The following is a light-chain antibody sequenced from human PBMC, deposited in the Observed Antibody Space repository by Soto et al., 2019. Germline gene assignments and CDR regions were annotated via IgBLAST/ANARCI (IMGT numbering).Light chain of an antibody. Sequence: QSVLTQPRSVSGSPGQSVTISCTGTSSDVGGYNYVSWYQQHPGKAPKLMIYDVSKRPSGVPDRFSGSKSGNTASPTISGLQAEDEADYYCCSYAGSYTWVFGGGTKLTVL. J-gene: IGLJ3*02. CDR3: CSYAGSYTWV. CDR2: DVS. V-gene: IGLV2-11*01. CDR1: SSDVGGYNY.